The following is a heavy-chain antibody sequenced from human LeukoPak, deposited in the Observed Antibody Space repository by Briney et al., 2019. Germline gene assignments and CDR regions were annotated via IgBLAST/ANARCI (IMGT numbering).Heavy chain of an antibody. J-gene: IGHJ5*02. CDR1: GFTFTTYW. CDR3: AKNKYSGSYRRTDWFDP. Sequence: PGGSLRLSCAASGFTFTTYWMSWVRQAPGKGLEWVANIKQDGSEKYYMDSVKGRFTISRDNAKNSVYLQMNSLRAEDTAVYYCAKNKYSGSYRRTDWFDPWGQGTLVTVSS. V-gene: IGHV3-7*01. D-gene: IGHD1-26*01. CDR2: IKQDGSEK.